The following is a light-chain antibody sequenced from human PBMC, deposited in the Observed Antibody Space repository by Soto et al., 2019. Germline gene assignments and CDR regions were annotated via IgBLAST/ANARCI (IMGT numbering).Light chain of an antibody. CDR2: KAS. J-gene: IGKJ1*01. V-gene: IGKV1-5*03. CDR1: QSISSW. CDR3: QQYKSYSWT. Sequence: DIQMTQSPSTLSASVGDRVTITCRASQSISSWLAWYQQRPGTAPKLLIYKASSLGSGVPSRFSGSGSGTQFTLTISSLQPDDFATYHCQQYKSYSWTFGQGTKVEI.